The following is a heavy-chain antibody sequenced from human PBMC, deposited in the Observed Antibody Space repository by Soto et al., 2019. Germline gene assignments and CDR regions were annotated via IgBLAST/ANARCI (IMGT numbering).Heavy chain of an antibody. D-gene: IGHD1-1*01. V-gene: IGHV3-74*01. CDR2: INNDGSIT. J-gene: IGHJ4*02. CDR1: GFNLSNHW. Sequence: GGSLRLSCAAAGFNLSNHWMHWFRQAPGKGLVWVSRINNDGSITKYADSVKGRFTISRDNAKNTLYLQMSSLRAEDTAVYFCARGLFRYNWGPAYWGQGTLVTVSS. CDR3: ARGLFRYNWGPAY.